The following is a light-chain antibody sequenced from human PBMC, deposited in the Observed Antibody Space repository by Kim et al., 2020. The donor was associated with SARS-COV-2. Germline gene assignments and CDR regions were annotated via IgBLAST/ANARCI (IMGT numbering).Light chain of an antibody. J-gene: IGKJ5*01. CDR3: LQHHTYPIT. CDR1: QDIRNY. V-gene: IGKV1-17*01. Sequence: ASVGDRVTLACRASQDIRNYLGWYQQNPGRAPKRLIYGASSLQSGVPSRFGGSGSGTEFTLTSSSLQQEDFASYFCLQHHTYPITFGQGTRLEIK. CDR2: GAS.